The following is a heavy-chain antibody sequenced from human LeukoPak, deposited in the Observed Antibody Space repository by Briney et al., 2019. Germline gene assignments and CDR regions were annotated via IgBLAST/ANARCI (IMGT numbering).Heavy chain of an antibody. D-gene: IGHD5-18*01. CDR1: GFTFSDYA. CDR2: ISGSGGST. CDR3: AKDPRPGYSYGPSGY. V-gene: IGHV3-23*01. J-gene: IGHJ4*02. Sequence: GGSLRLSCAASGFTFSDYAMSWVRQAPGKGLEWVSGISGSGGSTYYADSVKGRFTISRDNSKNTLYLQMNSLRAEDTAVYYCAKDPRPGYSYGPSGYWGQGTLVTVSS.